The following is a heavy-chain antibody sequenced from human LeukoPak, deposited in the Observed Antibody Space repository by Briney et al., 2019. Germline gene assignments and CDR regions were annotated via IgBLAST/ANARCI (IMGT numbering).Heavy chain of an antibody. J-gene: IGHJ4*02. Sequence: GGSLRLSCAASGFTFSSYEMDWVRQAPGKGLEWVSYISISGSTIHYADSVKGRFTISRNNAKNALYLQMNSLRAEDMAVYYCARDRPRVGLDYWGQGTLVTVSS. V-gene: IGHV3-48*03. CDR3: ARDRPRVGLDY. CDR1: GFTFSSYE. CDR2: ISISGSTI. D-gene: IGHD2-2*01.